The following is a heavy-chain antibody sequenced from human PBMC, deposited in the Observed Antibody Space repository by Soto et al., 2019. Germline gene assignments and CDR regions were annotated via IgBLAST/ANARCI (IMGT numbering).Heavy chain of an antibody. CDR2: IYYSGST. CDR3: ARARTPSSSWKITYFDY. J-gene: IGHJ4*02. Sequence: SETLSLTCTVSGGSISSYYWSWIRQPPGKRLERIGYIYYSGSTNYNPSLKSRVTISVDTSKNQFSLKLSSVTAADTAVYYCARARTPSSSWKITYFDYWGQGTLVTVSS. D-gene: IGHD6-13*01. V-gene: IGHV4-59*01. CDR1: GGSISSYY.